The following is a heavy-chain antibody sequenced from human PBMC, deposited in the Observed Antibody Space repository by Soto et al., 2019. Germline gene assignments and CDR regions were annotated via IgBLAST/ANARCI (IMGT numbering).Heavy chain of an antibody. J-gene: IGHJ4*02. CDR1: GFTFSNYW. V-gene: IGHV3-74*01. CDR3: ARGDGDYYDGNGYLGRH. Sequence: EVQLVESGGGLFQPGGSLRLSCAASGFTFSNYWMHWVRQAPGKGLVWVSRIRSDGSNAEYADSVKGRFTISRDNAENTLYLQMNSLRVEDTAVYYCARGDGDYYDGNGYLGRHWGQGTLVTVSS. D-gene: IGHD3-22*01. CDR2: IRSDGSNA.